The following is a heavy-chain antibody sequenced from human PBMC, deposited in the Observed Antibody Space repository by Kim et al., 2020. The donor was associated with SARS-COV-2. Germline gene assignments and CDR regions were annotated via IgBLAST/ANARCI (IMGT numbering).Heavy chain of an antibody. CDR1: GFTFSSYS. D-gene: IGHD3-9*01. V-gene: IGHV3-21*01. J-gene: IGHJ4*02. CDR2: ISSSSYI. Sequence: GGSLRLSCAASGFTFSSYSMNWVRQAPGKGLEWVSSISSSSYIYYADSVKGRFTISRDNAKNSLYLQMNSLRAEDTAVYYCARGLYDILTGYLGYFDYWGQGTLVTVSS. CDR3: ARGLYDILTGYLGYFDY.